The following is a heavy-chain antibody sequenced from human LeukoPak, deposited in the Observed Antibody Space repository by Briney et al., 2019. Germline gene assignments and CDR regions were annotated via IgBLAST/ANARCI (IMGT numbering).Heavy chain of an antibody. J-gene: IGHJ4*02. CDR2: IEQDGSEK. V-gene: IGHV3-7*03. CDR3: AGGRGWTSYY. Sequence: PGGSLRLSCAPAAFTFSSYWMNWVRQAPGKGREWVANIEQDGSEKNYVDSVKGRFTISRDNAKNSLYLQMSSLRAEDTAVYYCAGGRGWTSYYWGLGTLVTVSS. CDR1: AFTFSSYW. D-gene: IGHD6-19*01.